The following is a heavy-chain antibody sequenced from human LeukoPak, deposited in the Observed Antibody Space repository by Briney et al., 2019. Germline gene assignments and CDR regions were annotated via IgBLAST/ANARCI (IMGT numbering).Heavy chain of an antibody. CDR2: ISFDGTNK. J-gene: IGHJ4*02. D-gene: IGHD3-10*01. CDR3: ARDMYDNGWSSFDY. V-gene: IGHV3-30-3*01. CDR1: GFTFSSYE. Sequence: GGSLRLSCAASGFTFSSYEMNWVRQAPGKGLEWVAVISFDGTNKYYANSVQGRFTISRDNSKNTLYLQMNSLRAEDTALYYCARDMYDNGWSSFDYWGQGTLVTVSS.